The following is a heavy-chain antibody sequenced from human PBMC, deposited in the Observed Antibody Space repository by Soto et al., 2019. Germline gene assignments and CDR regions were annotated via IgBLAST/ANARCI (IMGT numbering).Heavy chain of an antibody. CDR1: GGSISSSSW. CDR2: FYHAGSP. Sequence: HLQEPGPGLVRPSETLSLTCAVSGGSISSSSWWTWVRQSPEKGLEWIGEFYHAGSPDYNPSFQRRVTIILDKSKYNFSLRLTSVTAADTAVYYCARGSSFRGDFDIWGQGTTVTVSS. D-gene: IGHD2-21*01. J-gene: IGHJ3*02. CDR3: ARGSSFRGDFDI. V-gene: IGHV4-4*02.